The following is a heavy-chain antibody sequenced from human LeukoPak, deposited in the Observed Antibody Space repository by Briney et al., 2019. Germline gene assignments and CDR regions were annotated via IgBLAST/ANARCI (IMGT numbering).Heavy chain of an antibody. CDR3: GSGRDGYNDY. CDR1: GGSFSGYY. J-gene: IGHJ4*02. D-gene: IGHD5-24*01. V-gene: IGHV4-34*01. CDR2: INHSGST. Sequence: SETLSLTCAVYGGSFSGYYWSWIRQPPGKGLEWIGEINHSGSTNYNPSLKSRVTISVDTSKNQFSLKLSSVTAADTAVYYCGSGRDGYNDYWGQGTLVTVSS.